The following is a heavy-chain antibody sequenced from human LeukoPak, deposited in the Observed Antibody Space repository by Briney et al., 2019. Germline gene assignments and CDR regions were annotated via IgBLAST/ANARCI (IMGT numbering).Heavy chain of an antibody. CDR2: ISGSGGST. V-gene: IGHV3-23*01. CDR1: GFTFSSYA. CDR3: AKGRNGDYSVYYFYVMDV. J-gene: IGHJ6*02. D-gene: IGHD4-17*01. Sequence: PGGSLRLSCAASGFTFSSYAMSWVRQAPGKGLEWVSAISGSGGSTYYADSVKGRFTISRDNSKNTLYMQMNSLRAEDTAVYSCAKGRNGDYSVYYFYVMDVWGQGTTVTVSS.